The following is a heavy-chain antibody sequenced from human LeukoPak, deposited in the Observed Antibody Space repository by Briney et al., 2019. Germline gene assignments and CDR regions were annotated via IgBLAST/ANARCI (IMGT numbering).Heavy chain of an antibody. CDR3: TKDRDGDYGRY. D-gene: IGHD4-17*01. CDR1: GFTFSSYA. J-gene: IGHJ4*02. CDR2: ISGSGGST. V-gene: IGHV3-23*01. Sequence: GGSLTLSCAASGFTFSSYAMSWARQAPGKGVVWVPHISGSGGSTYYADSVKGRFTISRDNSKNTLFLQLNSLRAEDTAVYYCTKDRDGDYGRYWGQGTLVTVSS.